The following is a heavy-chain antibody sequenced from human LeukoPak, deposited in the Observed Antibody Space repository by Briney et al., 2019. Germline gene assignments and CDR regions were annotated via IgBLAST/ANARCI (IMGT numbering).Heavy chain of an antibody. Sequence: GGSLRLSCAASGFTFDDYGMSWVRQAPGKGLEWVSGINRNGGSTGYADSVKGRFTISRDNSKNTLYLQMNSLRAEDTAVYYCARRAGAYSHPYDYWGQGTLVTVSS. CDR2: INRNGGST. CDR1: GFTFDDYG. D-gene: IGHD4/OR15-4a*01. V-gene: IGHV3-20*04. CDR3: ARRAGAYSHPYDY. J-gene: IGHJ4*02.